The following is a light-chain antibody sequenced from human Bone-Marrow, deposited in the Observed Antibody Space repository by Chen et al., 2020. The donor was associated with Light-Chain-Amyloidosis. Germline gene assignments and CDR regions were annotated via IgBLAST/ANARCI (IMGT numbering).Light chain of an antibody. J-gene: IGLJ1*01. CDR3: AAWDGSRSCVV. CDR1: SSNIGINY. Sequence: QSVLTPPPSASGTPGQRVTISCSGASSNIGINYVYWYQHFPGATPTLLIHRNNQRTSVVPDRCSASTSATPAVLALSGHRSADEADYYWAAWDGSRSCVVFDTGTKVIVL. V-gene: IGLV1-47*01. CDR2: RNN.